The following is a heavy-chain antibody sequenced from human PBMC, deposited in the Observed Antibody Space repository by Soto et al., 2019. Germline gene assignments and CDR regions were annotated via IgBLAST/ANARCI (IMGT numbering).Heavy chain of an antibody. D-gene: IGHD3-16*01. CDR1: GSTFTRYG. J-gene: IGHJ6*02. CDR3: AMVDVYVTPSPQDV. CDR2: INTYNGNT. Sequence: QVQLVQSGAEVKNPGASVQVSCKASGSTFTRYGIGWARQAPGQGLEWMGWINTYNGNTNYAQNVQGRVTLTTDTSTITAYMELRSLRSNDTAIYYCAMVDVYVTPSPQDVWGQGTTVIVSS. V-gene: IGHV1-18*01.